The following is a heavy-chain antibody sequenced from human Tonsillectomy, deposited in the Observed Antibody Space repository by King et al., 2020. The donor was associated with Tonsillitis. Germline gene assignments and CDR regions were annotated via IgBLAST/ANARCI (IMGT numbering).Heavy chain of an antibody. CDR2: IRSKAYGGTT. CDR1: GFTFGDYA. J-gene: IGHJ6*03. CDR3: WSGARRVGDGDYYYYSDV. D-gene: IGHD3-10*01. V-gene: IGHV3-49*04. Sequence: VQLVESGGGLVQPGRSLRLSCTASGFTFGDYAMSWVRQAPGKGLEWVGFIRSKAYGGTTEYAASVKGRFTISRDDSKSIASLQMNSLKTEDTAVYYCWSGARRVGDGDYYYYSDVGGKGTTVTVS.